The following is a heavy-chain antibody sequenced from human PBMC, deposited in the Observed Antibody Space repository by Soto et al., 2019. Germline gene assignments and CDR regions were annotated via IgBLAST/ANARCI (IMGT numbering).Heavy chain of an antibody. CDR1: GFSLNTDGEG. Sequence: QITLKESGPTQVKPTQTLTLTCSFSGFSLNTDGEGVGWVRQPPGEALEWLALIYWDDDERYSPSLKTRLTITKEPSKNQVVLIMTNMDPVDTATYYCAHSRNLITDDAQVGDFDYWGQGTLVTVSS. V-gene: IGHV2-5*02. D-gene: IGHD3-10*01. CDR2: IYWDDDE. J-gene: IGHJ4*02. CDR3: AHSRNLITDDAQVGDFDY.